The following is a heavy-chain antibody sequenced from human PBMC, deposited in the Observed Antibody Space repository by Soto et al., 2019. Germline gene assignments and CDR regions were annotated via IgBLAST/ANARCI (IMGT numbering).Heavy chain of an antibody. CDR3: ARAAKRYFDY. CDR1: GGTFNTFA. J-gene: IGHJ4*02. V-gene: IGHV1-69*10. Sequence: SVKVSCKASGGTFNTFAISWVRQAPGQGLEWMGGIIPVLGPAFYAPKFQGRVTITAEKSTTTAYLGLSSLRSEDTAVYYCARAAKRYFDYWGQGTLVTVSS. CDR2: IIPVLGPA.